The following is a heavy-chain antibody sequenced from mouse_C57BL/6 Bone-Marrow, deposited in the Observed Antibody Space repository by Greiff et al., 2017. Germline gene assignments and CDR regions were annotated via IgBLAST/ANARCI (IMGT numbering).Heavy chain of an antibody. Sequence: QVQLQQSGPGLVQPSQSLSITCTVSGFSLTSYGVHWVRQSPGQGLEWLGVIWSGGSTDYNAAFISRLSIRKDNSTSQVFFKMNSLQADDTTIYYCARKELITTLVWNAMDYWGQGTSGTVSS. CDR1: GFSLTSYG. CDR2: IWSGGST. V-gene: IGHV2-2*01. D-gene: IGHD1-1*01. CDR3: ARKELITTLVWNAMDY. J-gene: IGHJ4*01.